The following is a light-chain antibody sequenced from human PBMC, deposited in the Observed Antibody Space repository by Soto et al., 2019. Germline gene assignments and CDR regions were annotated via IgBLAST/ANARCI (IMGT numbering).Light chain of an antibody. CDR3: HQSYIPPYT. Sequence: DIQMTQSPSSLSASVVDRVTITCRASQPVNFFLNWFQQKPGKPPKLLIYATSSLTSGVPSRFGGSGSVTDFTLTITSLQHEDVATYYFHQSYIPPYTFGQGTRL. CDR2: ATS. J-gene: IGKJ2*01. CDR1: QPVNFF. V-gene: IGKV1-39*01.